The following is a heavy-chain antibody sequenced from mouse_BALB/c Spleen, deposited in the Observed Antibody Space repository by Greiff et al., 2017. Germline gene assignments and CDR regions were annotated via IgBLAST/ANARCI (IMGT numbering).Heavy chain of an antibody. Sequence: VKLQESGAELVRPGVSVKISCKGSGYTFTDYAMHWVKQSHAKSLEWIGVISTYYGDASYNQKFKGKATMTVDKSSSTAYMELARLTSEDSAIYYCASLRAMDYWGQGTSVTVSS. D-gene: IGHD1-1*01. CDR1: GYTFTDYA. J-gene: IGHJ4*01. CDR3: ASLRAMDY. V-gene: IGHV1S137*01. CDR2: ISTYYGDA.